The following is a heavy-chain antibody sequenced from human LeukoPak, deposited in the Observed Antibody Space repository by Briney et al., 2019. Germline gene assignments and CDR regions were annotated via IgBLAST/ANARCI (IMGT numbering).Heavy chain of an antibody. CDR3: ARDHLYYYDSSGYYCDY. Sequence: GGSLRLSCAASGFTFSSYGMHWVRQAPGKGLEWVAFIRYDGSNKYYADSVKGRFTISRDNSKNTMYLQMNSLRAEDTAVYYCARDHLYYYDSSGYYCDYWGQGTLVTVSS. CDR2: IRYDGSNK. D-gene: IGHD3-22*01. CDR1: GFTFSSYG. J-gene: IGHJ4*02. V-gene: IGHV3-30*02.